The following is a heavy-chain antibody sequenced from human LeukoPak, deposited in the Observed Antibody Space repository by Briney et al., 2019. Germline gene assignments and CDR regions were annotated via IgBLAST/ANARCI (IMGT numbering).Heavy chain of an antibody. D-gene: IGHD3-10*01. J-gene: IGHJ5*02. CDR3: AREGKRVRGVIISWFDP. CDR1: GGSFSGYY. V-gene: IGHV4-34*01. CDR2: IKHSGST. Sequence: SETLSLTCAVYGGSFSGYYWSWNRQPPGKGLEWIGAIKHSGSTNYNPSLKSRVTISVDTSKNQFSLKLSSVTAADTAVYYCAREGKRVRGVIISWFDPWGQGTLVTVSS.